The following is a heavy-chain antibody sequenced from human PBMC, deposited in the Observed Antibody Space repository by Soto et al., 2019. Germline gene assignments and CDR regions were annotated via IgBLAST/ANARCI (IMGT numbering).Heavy chain of an antibody. D-gene: IGHD3-3*01. CDR1: GGTFSSNG. CDR3: AKDISGRDFGRCSQQPGERGHYYGMDV. V-gene: IGHV1-69*13. J-gene: IGHJ6*02. Sequence: SVKVSCKASGGTFSSNGISWVRQAPGQGLEWMGGIIPIFGTANYAQKFQGRVTITADESTSTAYMELSSPRSEETALYDRAKDISGRDFGRCSQQPGERGHYYGMDVCGQGTTVTVSS. CDR2: IIPIFGTA.